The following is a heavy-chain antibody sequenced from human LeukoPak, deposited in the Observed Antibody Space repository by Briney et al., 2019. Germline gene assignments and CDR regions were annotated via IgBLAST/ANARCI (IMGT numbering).Heavy chain of an antibody. CDR2: VYHSGST. CDR3: ARCRRGMVVVPAADRYFDL. CDR1: GGSISSNNW. V-gene: IGHV4-4*02. J-gene: IGHJ2*01. D-gene: IGHD2-2*01. Sequence: SETLSLTCAVSGGSISSNNWWSWVRQTPGKGLEWIGEVYHSGSTNYNPSLKSRVTISVDKSKKQFSLKLSSMTAADTAMYYCARCRRGMVVVPAADRYFDLWGRGTLVTVSS.